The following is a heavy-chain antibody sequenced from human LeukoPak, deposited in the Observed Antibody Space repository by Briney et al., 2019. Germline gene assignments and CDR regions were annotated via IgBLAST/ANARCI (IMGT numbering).Heavy chain of an antibody. CDR3: ARIRRYSSSWYNWFDP. CDR2: ISAYNGNT. J-gene: IGHJ5*02. Sequence: WASVNVSCKASGYTFTSYGISWVRQAPGQGREGMGWISAYNGNTNYAQKPQGRVTITTDTSTSTAYMELRSLRSDDTAVYYCARIRRYSSSWYNWFDPWGQGTLVTVSS. CDR1: GYTFTSYG. V-gene: IGHV1-18*01. D-gene: IGHD6-13*01.